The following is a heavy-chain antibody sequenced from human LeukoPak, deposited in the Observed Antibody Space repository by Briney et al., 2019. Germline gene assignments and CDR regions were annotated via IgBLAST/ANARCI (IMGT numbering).Heavy chain of an antibody. CDR3: VKDLRSDFMGVLSRYLSY. V-gene: IGHV3-64D*09. CDR2: ISRNGGST. Sequence: GGSLRLSCSASGYTFSSFAMHWVRQAPGKGLEYVAAISRNGGSTYYADSVKGRFTISRDNSKSTLYLQMSSLRAEDTAVYLCVKDLRSDFMGVLSRYLSYWGQGTLVTVSS. D-gene: IGHD2/OR15-2a*01. J-gene: IGHJ4*02. CDR1: GYTFSSFA.